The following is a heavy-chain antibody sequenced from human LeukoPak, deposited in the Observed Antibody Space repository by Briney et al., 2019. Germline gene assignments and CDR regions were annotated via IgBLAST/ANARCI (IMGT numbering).Heavy chain of an antibody. CDR3: ARAKPHDYGSDY. Sequence: GGSLSLSCAASGFIFSSYAMGWVRQAPGKGLEWVSILSTSGDRTYYADTVKGRFTISRDNAKNSLYLQMNSLRAEDTAVYYCARAKPHDYGSDYWGQGTLVTVSS. J-gene: IGHJ4*02. V-gene: IGHV3-23*01. CDR1: GFIFSSYA. CDR2: LSTSGDRT. D-gene: IGHD4-17*01.